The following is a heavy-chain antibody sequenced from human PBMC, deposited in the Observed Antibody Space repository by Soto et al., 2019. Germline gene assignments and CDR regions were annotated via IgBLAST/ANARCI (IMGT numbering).Heavy chain of an antibody. CDR2: MNPSSGNT. D-gene: IGHD3-10*01. J-gene: IGHJ5*02. V-gene: IGHV1-8*01. CDR1: GYSFTSYD. Sequence: QVQLVQSGAEVKKPGASVKVSCKASGYSFTSYDINWVRQAPGQGLEWMGWMNPSSGNTGYAQKFQGRVTMTRNTSITTAYMELGSLKSEDTAVYYCARARVLGGNWCDPWGQGTLVIVSS. CDR3: ARARVLGGNWCDP.